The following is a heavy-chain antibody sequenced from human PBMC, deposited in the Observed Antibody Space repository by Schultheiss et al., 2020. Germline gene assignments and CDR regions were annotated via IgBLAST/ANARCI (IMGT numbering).Heavy chain of an antibody. CDR1: GYTFTSHG. J-gene: IGHJ4*02. D-gene: IGHD6-19*01. Sequence: SVKVSCKASGYTFTSHGFSWVRQAPGQGLEWLGWIIPIFGTANYAQKFQGRVTITADESTSTAYMELSSLRSEDTAVYYCARTTLSGWYLSYWGQGTLVNGSS. CDR2: IIPIFGTA. CDR3: ARTTLSGWYLSY. V-gene: IGHV1-69*13.